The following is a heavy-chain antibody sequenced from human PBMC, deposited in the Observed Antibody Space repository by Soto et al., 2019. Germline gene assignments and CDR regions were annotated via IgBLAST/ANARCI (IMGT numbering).Heavy chain of an antibody. CDR3: ARDLCSGGSCYVGGFDY. Sequence: SETLSLTCTVYGGSISSYYWSWIRQPPGKGLEWIGYIYYSGSTNYNPSLKSRVTISVDTSKNQFPLKLSSVTAADTAVYYCARDLCSGGSCYVGGFDYWGQGTLVTVS. V-gene: IGHV4-59*01. CDR1: GGSISSYY. D-gene: IGHD2-15*01. J-gene: IGHJ4*02. CDR2: IYYSGST.